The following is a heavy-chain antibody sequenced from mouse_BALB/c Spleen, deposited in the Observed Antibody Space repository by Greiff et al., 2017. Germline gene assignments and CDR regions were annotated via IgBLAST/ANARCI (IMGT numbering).Heavy chain of an antibody. CDR1: GYSFTSGYF. V-gene: IGHV3-6*02. J-gene: IGHJ2*01. D-gene: IGHD2-1*01. CDR2: ISYDGSN. CDR3: ARAYGSYVNYFDY. Sequence: EVQLQQSGPGLVKPSQSLSLTCSVTGYSFTSGYFWYWIRQLQGNKLEWMGYISYDGSNNYNPSLKNRITITRDTSKNQFFLKLNTLTTEDTATYYCARAYGSYVNYFDYWGQGTTLTVSS.